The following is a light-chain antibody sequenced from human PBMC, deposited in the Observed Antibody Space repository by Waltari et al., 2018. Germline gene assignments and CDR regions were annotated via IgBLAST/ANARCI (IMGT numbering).Light chain of an antibody. CDR1: QTLHSRD. V-gene: IGKV3-20*01. Sequence: ENGVTQSPGTLSLSPGERATLSCRTSQTLHSRDFAWYQHKPGQAPRLLIYGTSDRASGVPERFSGSGSGTDFTLTITRLEPEDFAVYYCQRSGGSFGPGTKVDVK. J-gene: IGKJ3*01. CDR3: QRSGGS. CDR2: GTS.